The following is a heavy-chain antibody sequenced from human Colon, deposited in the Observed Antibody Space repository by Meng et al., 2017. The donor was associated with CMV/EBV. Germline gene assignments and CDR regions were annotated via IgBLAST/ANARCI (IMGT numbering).Heavy chain of an antibody. CDR2: INTISGHP. CDR1: GYDVNNYA. Sequence: SGYDVNNYAINWVRQAPGQGLEWMGWINTISGHPTYAQDFTGRFVFSLDASVSTAYLQISSLAAEDTAIYYCTRDSGSIGWYNWFDPWGQGTLVTVSS. J-gene: IGHJ5*02. V-gene: IGHV7-4-1*02. D-gene: IGHD6-19*01. CDR3: TRDSGSIGWYNWFDP.